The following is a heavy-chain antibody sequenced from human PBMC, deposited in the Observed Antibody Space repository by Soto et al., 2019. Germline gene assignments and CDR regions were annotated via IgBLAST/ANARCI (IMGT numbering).Heavy chain of an antibody. CDR1: GFTFSSYA. Sequence: GGSLRLSCAASGFTFSSYAMSWVRQAPGKGVEWVSAISGSGASTYYADSVKGRFTISRDNSKNTLYLQMNSLRAEDTAVYYCAHFDWFIDYWGQGTLVTVSS. V-gene: IGHV3-23*01. CDR2: ISGSGAST. CDR3: AHFDWFIDY. D-gene: IGHD3-9*01. J-gene: IGHJ4*02.